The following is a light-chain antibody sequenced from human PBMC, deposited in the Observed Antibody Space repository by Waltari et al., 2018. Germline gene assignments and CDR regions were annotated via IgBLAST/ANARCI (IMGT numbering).Light chain of an antibody. Sequence: QSVLTQPTSVSGAPGQRVTISCTGSSSNIGAGHDVHWYQAFPVTAPKLLIYGNNNRPSGVPDRFSGSKSGSSASLAINGLQAEDEADYYCQSFDNNLSGGVVFGGGTKVTVL. V-gene: IGLV1-40*01. J-gene: IGLJ3*02. CDR2: GNN. CDR1: SSNIGAGHD. CDR3: QSFDNNLSGGVV.